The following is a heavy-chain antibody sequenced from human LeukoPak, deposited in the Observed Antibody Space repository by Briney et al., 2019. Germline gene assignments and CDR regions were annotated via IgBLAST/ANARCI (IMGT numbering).Heavy chain of an antibody. D-gene: IGHD6-19*01. V-gene: IGHV3-53*04. Sequence: PGGSLRLSCAASGFNVSSNYMSWVRQAPGKGLEWVSVLYGAGSTYYADSVKGRFTISRHDSQNTLLLQMNSLRAEDTAVYYCARGGTPGFSTGRIDYWGQGTLVTVSS. CDR3: ARGGTPGFSTGRIDY. CDR2: LYGAGST. J-gene: IGHJ4*02. CDR1: GFNVSSNY.